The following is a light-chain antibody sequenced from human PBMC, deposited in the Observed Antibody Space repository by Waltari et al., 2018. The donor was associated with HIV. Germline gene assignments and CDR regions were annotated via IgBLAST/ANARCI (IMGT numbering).Light chain of an antibody. CDR1: SSADGGSDY. V-gene: IGLV2-14*03. J-gene: IGLJ2*01. CDR3: ASYTSSSTVV. Sequence: HSALTQPASVSGSHGQSITISGPGTSSADGGSDYVSWYQHYPGRAPKLMLYDVSHRPSGVANRFSASKSGNTASLTISGLQAEDEADYYCASYTSSSTVVFGGGTKLTVL. CDR2: DVS.